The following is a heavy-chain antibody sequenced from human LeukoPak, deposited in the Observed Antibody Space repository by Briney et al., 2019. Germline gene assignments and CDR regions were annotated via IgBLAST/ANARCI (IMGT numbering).Heavy chain of an antibody. D-gene: IGHD2-15*01. V-gene: IGHV3-23*01. CDR3: ARQLGYCSGGNCYFDY. J-gene: IGHJ4*02. Sequence: GGSLRLSCAASGFTFSSYAMSWVRQAPGKGLGWVSAISGSGGDTYSADSVKGRFTISRDNSKSTLYLQMNSLRAEDTAVYYCARQLGYCSGGNCYFDYWGQGTLVTVSS. CDR1: GFTFSSYA. CDR2: ISGSGGDT.